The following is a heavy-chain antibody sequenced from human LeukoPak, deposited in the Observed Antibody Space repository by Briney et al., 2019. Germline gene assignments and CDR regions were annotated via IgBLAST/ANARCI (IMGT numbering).Heavy chain of an antibody. J-gene: IGHJ4*02. D-gene: IGHD4-17*01. V-gene: IGHV1-69*13. CDR2: IIPIFGTA. Sequence: SVKVSCKASGGTFSSYAISWVRQAPGQGLEWMGGIIPIFGTANYAQKFQGRVTITADESTSTAYMELSSLRSEDTAVYYCARDLTTVTTLAYSDYWGQGTLVTVSS. CDR1: GGTFSSYA. CDR3: ARDLTTVTTLAYSDY.